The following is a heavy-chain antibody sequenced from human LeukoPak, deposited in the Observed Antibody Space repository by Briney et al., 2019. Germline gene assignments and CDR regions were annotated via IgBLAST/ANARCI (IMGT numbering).Heavy chain of an antibody. CDR3: ARHAPYGWTYYFDY. V-gene: IGHV4-59*08. D-gene: IGHD3-10*01. CDR1: GGSISSYY. CDR2: IYYSGST. Sequence: PSETLSLTCTVSGGSISSYYWSWIRQPPGKGLGWIGYIYYSGSTNYNPSLKSRVTISVDTSKNQFSLKLSSVTAADTAVYYCARHAPYGWTYYFDYWGQGTLVTVSS. J-gene: IGHJ4*02.